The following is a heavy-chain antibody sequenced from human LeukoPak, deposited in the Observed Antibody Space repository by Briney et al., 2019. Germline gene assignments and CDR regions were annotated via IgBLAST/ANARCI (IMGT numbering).Heavy chain of an antibody. CDR3: AKTGGSMTTVTTLRIGMDV. CDR1: GFTFSSYA. CDR2: ISGSGGST. Sequence: PGGSLRLSCAASGFTFSSYAMSWVRQAPGKGLEWVSAISGSGGSTYYADSVKGRFTISRDNSKNTLYLQMNSLRAEDTAVYYCAKTGGSMTTVTTLRIGMDVWGQGTTVTVSS. V-gene: IGHV3-23*01. J-gene: IGHJ6*02. D-gene: IGHD4-17*01.